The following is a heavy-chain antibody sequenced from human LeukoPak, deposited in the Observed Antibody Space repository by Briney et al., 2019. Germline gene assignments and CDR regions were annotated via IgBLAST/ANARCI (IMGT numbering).Heavy chain of an antibody. V-gene: IGHV1-3*01. CDR3: ARRLAAAGYLPDY. Sequence: ASVKVSCKASGYTFTSYAVHWVRQAPGQRLEWMGWINAGNGNTQYSQKFQGRVTITRDTSISTAYMELNGLRSEDTAVYYCARRLAAAGYLPDYWGQGTLVTVSS. CDR1: GYTFTSYA. CDR2: INAGNGNT. J-gene: IGHJ4*02. D-gene: IGHD6-13*01.